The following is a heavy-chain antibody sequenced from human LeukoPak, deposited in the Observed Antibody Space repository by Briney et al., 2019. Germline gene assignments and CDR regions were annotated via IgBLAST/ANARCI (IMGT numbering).Heavy chain of an antibody. V-gene: IGHV4-59*01. D-gene: IGHD3-22*01. CDR2: IYYSGST. Sequence: SETLSLTCTVSGGSISSYYWSWIRQPPGKGLEWIGYIYYSGSTNYNPSLKSRVTISVDTSNNQFSLKLSSVTAADTAVYYCARGTYYYDSSGYYGAFDIWGQGTMVTVSS. CDR3: ARGTYYYDSSGYYGAFDI. J-gene: IGHJ3*02. CDR1: GGSISSYY.